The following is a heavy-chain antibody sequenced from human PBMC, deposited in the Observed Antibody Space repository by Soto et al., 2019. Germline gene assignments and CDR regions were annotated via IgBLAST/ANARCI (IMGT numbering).Heavy chain of an antibody. CDR2: INPIVSMS. V-gene: IGHV1-69*02. Sequence: QVQLVQSGTEVKKPGSSVKVSCKASGDTFSFYTINWVRQAPGLGLEWVGRINPIVSMSNYAQKFQGRVSMTADKSTSTAYMELTGVISDDTAMYFCAASYGSGYRAFDYWGQGALVIVSS. CDR3: AASYGSGYRAFDY. D-gene: IGHD3-10*01. CDR1: GDTFSFYT. J-gene: IGHJ4*02.